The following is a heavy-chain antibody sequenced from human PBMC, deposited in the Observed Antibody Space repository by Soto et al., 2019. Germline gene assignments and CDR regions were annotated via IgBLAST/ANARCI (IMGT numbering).Heavy chain of an antibody. J-gene: IGHJ4*02. CDR1: GYTLTELS. D-gene: IGHD3-10*01. V-gene: IGHV1-24*01. CDR3: ATLKSDLGISGNYFKYFDY. CDR2: FDPEDADT. Sequence: ASVKVSCKVSGYTLTELSMHWVRQAPGKGLEWMGGFDPEDADTIYAQKFQGRVTMTEDTSTDTAYMELSNLRSEDTAVYYCATLKSDLGISGNYFKYFDYWGQGTLVTVSS.